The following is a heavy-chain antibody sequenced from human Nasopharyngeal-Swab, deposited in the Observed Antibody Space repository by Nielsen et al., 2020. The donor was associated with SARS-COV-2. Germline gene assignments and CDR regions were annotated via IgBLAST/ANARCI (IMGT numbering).Heavy chain of an antibody. CDR3: AKDPEQQLANYFDY. D-gene: IGHD6-13*01. CDR2: ISYDGSNK. V-gene: IGHV3-30*18. J-gene: IGHJ4*02. Sequence: GESLKISCAASAFTFSSYGMHWVRQAPGKGLEWVAVISYDGSNKYYADSVKGRFTISRDNSKNTLYLQMNSLRAEDTAVYYCAKDPEQQLANYFDYWGQGTLVTVSS. CDR1: AFTFSSYG.